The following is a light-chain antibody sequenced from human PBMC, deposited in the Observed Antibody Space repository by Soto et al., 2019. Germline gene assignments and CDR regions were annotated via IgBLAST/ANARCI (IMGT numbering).Light chain of an antibody. CDR3: SSYTSSSNVV. Sequence: QSALTQPASVSGSPGQSITISCTGTSSDVGGYNYVSWYQQQPGKAPKLMIYDVSNRPSGVSNRVAGSKSGNTASLTISGLQAEDEADYYCSSYTSSSNVVFGGGTKLTVL. J-gene: IGLJ2*01. V-gene: IGLV2-14*01. CDR2: DVS. CDR1: SSDVGGYNY.